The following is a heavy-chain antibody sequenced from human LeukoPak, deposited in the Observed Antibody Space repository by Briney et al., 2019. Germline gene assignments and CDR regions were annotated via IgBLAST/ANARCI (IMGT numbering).Heavy chain of an antibody. CDR2: ISSGGTPL. CDR1: GFTFSDYY. Sequence: PGGSLRLSCAASGFTFSDYYMSWIRQAPGRGLEWVSYISSGGTPLYYADSVKGRFTISRDNAKNSLYLQMNSLRAEDTAVYYCARDRSGGYTYGRYFDYWGLGTLVTVSS. J-gene: IGHJ4*02. D-gene: IGHD5-18*01. V-gene: IGHV3-11*04. CDR3: ARDRSGGYTYGRYFDY.